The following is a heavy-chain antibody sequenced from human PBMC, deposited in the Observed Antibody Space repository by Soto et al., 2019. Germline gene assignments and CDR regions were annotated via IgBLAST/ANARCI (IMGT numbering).Heavy chain of an antibody. D-gene: IGHD5-12*01. V-gene: IGHV4-59*08. CDR1: GGSISSYY. CDR2: IYYSGST. CDR3: ARADIVATHYYYYMDV. Sequence: SETLSLTCTVSGGSISSYYWSWIRQPPGKGLEWIGYIYYSGSTNYNPSLKSRVTISVDTSKNQFSLKLSSVTAADTAVYYCARADIVATHYYYYMDVWGKGTTVTVSS. J-gene: IGHJ6*03.